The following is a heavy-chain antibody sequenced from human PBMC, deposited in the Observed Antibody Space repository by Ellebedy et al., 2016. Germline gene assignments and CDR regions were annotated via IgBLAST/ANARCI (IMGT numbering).Heavy chain of an antibody. CDR1: GGSISDYY. V-gene: IGHV4-59*01. J-gene: IGHJ5*02. D-gene: IGHD2-21*01. Sequence: SETLSLTCTVSGGSISDYYWSWIRQPPGKGLEWIGYMNNFGSAAYNPSLKSRVTISIDSSRNQFSLKLTSVTAPDTAVYYCARAGGGGESTGFAPWGQGTPVNVSS. CDR3: ARAGGGGESTGFAP. CDR2: MNNFGSA.